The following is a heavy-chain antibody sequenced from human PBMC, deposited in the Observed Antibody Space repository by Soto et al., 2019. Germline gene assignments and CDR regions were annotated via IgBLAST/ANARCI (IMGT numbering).Heavy chain of an antibody. CDR3: ARETDIVVVVTTIGMDV. J-gene: IGHJ6*02. Sequence: LRLSCAASGFTFSSYNMNWVRQAPGKGLEWVSSISSSSYIYYADSVKGRFTISRDNAKNSLYLQMNSLRAEDTAVYYCARETDIVVVVTTIGMDVWGQGITVTVSS. V-gene: IGHV3-21*06. D-gene: IGHD2-15*01. CDR1: GFTFSSYN. CDR2: ISSSSYI.